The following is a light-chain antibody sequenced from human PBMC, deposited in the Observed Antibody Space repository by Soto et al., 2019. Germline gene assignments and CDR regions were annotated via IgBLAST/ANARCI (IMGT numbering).Light chain of an antibody. CDR1: SSDVGGYNY. J-gene: IGLJ2*01. Sequence: QSALTQPPSASGSPGQSVTISCTGTSSDVGGYNYVSWYQQHPGKAPKLMIYEVSKRPSGVPDRFSGSKSGAERYLTISSLQSEDEADYYCQTWGTGIHVFGGGTKLTVL. CDR2: EVS. V-gene: IGLV2-8*01. CDR3: QTWGTGIHV.